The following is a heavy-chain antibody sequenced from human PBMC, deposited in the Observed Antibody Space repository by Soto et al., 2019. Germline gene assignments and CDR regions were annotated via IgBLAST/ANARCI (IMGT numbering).Heavy chain of an antibody. Sequence: SETLSLTCSVSGDSIDTYTYYLGWIRQSPGKGLEWIGVLFYGGRTYYNPSLESRVSISVDTSKSHFSLRLSSVTAADTAVYYCANLDMITFGGVIGPNDEFDSWGQGTMVTVSS. J-gene: IGHJ3*02. D-gene: IGHD3-16*02. CDR1: GDSIDTYTYY. CDR3: ANLDMITFGGVIGPNDEFDS. V-gene: IGHV4-39*02. CDR2: LFYGGRT.